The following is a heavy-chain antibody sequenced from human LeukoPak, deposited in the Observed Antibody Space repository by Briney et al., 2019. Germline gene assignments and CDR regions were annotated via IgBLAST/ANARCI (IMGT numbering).Heavy chain of an antibody. V-gene: IGHV1-8*01. CDR2: MNPNSGNT. D-gene: IGHD6-19*01. Sequence: GASVKVSCKASGYTFTSYDINWVRRATGQGLEWMGWMNPNSGNTGYAQKFQGRVTMTRNTSIGTAYMELSSLRSEDTAVYYCARGSSGWSILYYYYGMDVWGQGTTVTVSS. CDR3: ARGSSGWSILYYYYGMDV. CDR1: GYTFTSYD. J-gene: IGHJ6*02.